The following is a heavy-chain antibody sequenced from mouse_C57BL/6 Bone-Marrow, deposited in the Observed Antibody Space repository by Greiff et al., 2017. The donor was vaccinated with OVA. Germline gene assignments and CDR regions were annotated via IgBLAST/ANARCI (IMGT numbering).Heavy chain of an antibody. CDR2: INPGRGGT. J-gene: IGHJ2*01. CDR1: GYAFTNYL. CDR3: ARSRSYYFDY. Sequence: VQLQQSGAELVRPGTSVKVSCKASGYAFTNYLIEWVKQRPGQGLEWIGVINPGRGGTNYNEKVKGKATLTADKSSSTAYMQLSSLTSEDSAVYFCARSRSYYFDYWGQGTTLTVSS. V-gene: IGHV1-54*01.